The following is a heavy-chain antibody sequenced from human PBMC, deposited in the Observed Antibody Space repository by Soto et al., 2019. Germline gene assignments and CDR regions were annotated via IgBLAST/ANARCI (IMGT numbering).Heavy chain of an antibody. J-gene: IGHJ6*04. CDR3: ARGGLDYGPGRVDD. Sequence: EVHLVESGGGLLQPGGSLTLSCTASGFTFSNYWMHWVRQAPGKGLVWVSRTKSDGSGTSYTDSVKGRFTISRDNAYNTLYLQKRKLRAEDTAVDYCARGGLDYGPGRVDDWGKGTTVIVSS. CDR2: TKSDGSGT. V-gene: IGHV3-74*01. D-gene: IGHD3-10*01. CDR1: GFTFSNYW.